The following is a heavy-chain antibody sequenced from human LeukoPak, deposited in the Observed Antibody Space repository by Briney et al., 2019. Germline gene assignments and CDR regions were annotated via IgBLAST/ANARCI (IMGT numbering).Heavy chain of an antibody. CDR1: GGSFSGYY. Sequence: SETLSLTCAVYGGSFSGYYWSWIRQPPGKWLEWIGEINHSGSTNYNPSLKSRVTISVDTSKNQFSLKLSSVTAADTAVYYCARRYRYYYGSGSSPSNWFDPWGQGTLVTVSS. D-gene: IGHD3-10*01. CDR3: ARRYRYYYGSGSSPSNWFDP. CDR2: INHSGST. J-gene: IGHJ5*02. V-gene: IGHV4-34*01.